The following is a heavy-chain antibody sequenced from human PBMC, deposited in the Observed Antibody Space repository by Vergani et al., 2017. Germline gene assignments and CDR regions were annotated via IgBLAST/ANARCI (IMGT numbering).Heavy chain of an antibody. CDR2: ISTSSTYV. CDR1: GFTFSSYS. J-gene: IGHJ4*02. D-gene: IGHD5/OR15-5a*01. Sequence: EVQLVESGGGLVKPGGSLRLSCAASGFTFSSYSMNWVRQAPEKGLEWVSSISTSSTYVYYADSVKGRFTISRDNSKSTLFLQMNGLTSEDTAIYYCAQCANSVPRLPVYWGQGALVAVSS. CDR3: AQCANSVPRLPVY. V-gene: IGHV3-21*04.